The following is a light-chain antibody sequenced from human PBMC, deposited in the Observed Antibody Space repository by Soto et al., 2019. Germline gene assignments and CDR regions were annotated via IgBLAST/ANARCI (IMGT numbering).Light chain of an antibody. J-gene: IGLJ1*01. CDR3: CSYAGSSFYV. Sequence: QSVLTQPASVSGSPGQSITISCTGTSSDVGSYNLVSWYQQHPGKAPKLMIYEGSKRPSGVSNRFSGSKSGNTASLTISGLQAEDEADYYRCSYAGSSFYVFGTGTKLTVL. CDR2: EGS. V-gene: IGLV2-23*01. CDR1: SSDVGSYNL.